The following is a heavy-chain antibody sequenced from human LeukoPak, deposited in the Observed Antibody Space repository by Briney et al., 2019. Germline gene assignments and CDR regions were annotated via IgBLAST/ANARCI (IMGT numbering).Heavy chain of an antibody. CDR2: INHSGST. CDR3: AGEGYYYDSSGYYGWFDP. CDR1: GGSFSGYY. D-gene: IGHD3-22*01. V-gene: IGHV4-34*01. J-gene: IGHJ5*02. Sequence: SETLSLTCAVYGGSFSGYYWSWIRQPPGKGLEWIGEINHSGSTNYNPSLKSRVTISVDTSKNQFSLKLSSVTAADTAVYYCAGEGYYYDSSGYYGWFDPWGQGTLVTVSS.